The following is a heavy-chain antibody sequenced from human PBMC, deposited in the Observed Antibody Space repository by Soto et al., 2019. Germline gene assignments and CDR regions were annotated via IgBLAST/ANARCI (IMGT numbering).Heavy chain of an antibody. V-gene: IGHV1-69*13. J-gene: IGHJ4*02. CDR1: GGTFSNFA. D-gene: IGHD6-6*01. CDR3: AVTSIAATRYFDY. Sequence: SVKVSCKASGGTFSNFAISWVRQAPGQGLEWMGGIIPVFATTNYAQKFQGRVTITADESTSTAYMELSSLRSEDTAVYYCAVTSIAATRYFDYWGQGTLVTVSS. CDR2: IIPVFATT.